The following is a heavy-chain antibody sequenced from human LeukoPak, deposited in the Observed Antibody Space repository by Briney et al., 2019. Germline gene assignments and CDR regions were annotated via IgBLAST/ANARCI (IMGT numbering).Heavy chain of an antibody. CDR3: ARKQLWRNYYYYMDV. J-gene: IGHJ6*03. CDR1: GGSISSGSYY. V-gene: IGHV4-61*02. Sequence: SQTLSLTCTVSGGSISSGSYYWSWIRQPAGKGLEWIGRIYTSGSTNYNPSLKSRVTISVDTSKNQFSLKLSSVTAADTAVYYCARKQLWRNYYYYMDVWGQGTTVTVSS. D-gene: IGHD5-18*01. CDR2: IYTSGST.